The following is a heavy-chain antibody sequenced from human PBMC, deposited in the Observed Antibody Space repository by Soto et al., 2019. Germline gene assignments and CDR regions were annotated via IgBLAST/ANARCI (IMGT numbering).Heavy chain of an antibody. V-gene: IGHV3-33*06. CDR3: AKSLPIAVNYGLDV. J-gene: IGHJ6*02. Sequence: SLRLSCAASGFTFSSYGMHWVRQAPGKGLEWGAVIWYEGSNKYYAASVKGRFTISRDNSKNTLFLHMNSLGAEDTAVYYCAKSLPIAVNYGLDVWGQGTSVPVSS. D-gene: IGHD2-15*01. CDR2: IWYEGSNK. CDR1: GFTFSSYG.